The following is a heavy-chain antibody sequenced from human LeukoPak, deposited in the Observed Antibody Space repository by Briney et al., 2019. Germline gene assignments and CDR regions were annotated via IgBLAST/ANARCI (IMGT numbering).Heavy chain of an antibody. CDR1: GFTVSSNY. CDR3: ARSPPPYYYYYGTDV. J-gene: IGHJ6*02. Sequence: GGSLRLSCAASGFTVSSNYMSWVRQAPGKGLEWVSVIYSGGSTYYADSVKGRFTTSRDNSKNTLYLQMNSLRAEDTAVYYCARSPPPYYYYYGTDVWGQGTTVTVSS. V-gene: IGHV3-53*01. CDR2: IYSGGST.